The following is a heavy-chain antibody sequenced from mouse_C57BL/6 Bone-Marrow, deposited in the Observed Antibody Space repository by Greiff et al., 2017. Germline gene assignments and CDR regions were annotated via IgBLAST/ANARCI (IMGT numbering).Heavy chain of an antibody. Sequence: VQLQQSGAELAKPGASVKLSCKASGYTFTSYCMHWVKQRPGQGLEWIGYINPSSGYTKYNEKFKGKATLTAEKSSSTVYLQLSSLTYEDSAVYYCARTTHANYAMDYWGQGTSVTVSS. J-gene: IGHJ4*01. D-gene: IGHD4-1*02. CDR2: INPSSGYT. CDR3: ARTTHANYAMDY. CDR1: GYTFTSYC. V-gene: IGHV1-7*01.